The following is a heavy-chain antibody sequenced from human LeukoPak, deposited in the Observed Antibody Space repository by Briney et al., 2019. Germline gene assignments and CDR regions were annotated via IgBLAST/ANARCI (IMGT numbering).Heavy chain of an antibody. D-gene: IGHD2-2*02. CDR3: AREGGGYCSSTSCYRDNWFDP. Sequence: PPETLSLTCTVSGGSISSHYWSWIRQPPGKGLEWIGYIYYSGSTNYNPSLKSRVTISVDTSKNQFSLKLSSVTAADTAVYYCAREGGGYCSSTSCYRDNWFDPWGQGTLVTVSS. V-gene: IGHV4-59*11. CDR1: GGSISSHY. J-gene: IGHJ5*02. CDR2: IYYSGST.